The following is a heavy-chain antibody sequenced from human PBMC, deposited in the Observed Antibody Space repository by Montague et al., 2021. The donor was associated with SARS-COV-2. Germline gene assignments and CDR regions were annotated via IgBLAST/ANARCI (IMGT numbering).Heavy chain of an antibody. V-gene: IGHV4-59*01. D-gene: IGHD5-24*01. Sequence: SETLSLTCAVYGGSFSGYDWSWIRQPPGKGLEWIGYIYYRGSTNYNPSLETRVTISVDPSKNQFSLKLSSVTVADTAVYYCAREDRWNWFDPWGQGTLVIVSS. CDR3: AREDRWNWFDP. J-gene: IGHJ5*02. CDR1: GGSFSGYD. CDR2: IYYRGST.